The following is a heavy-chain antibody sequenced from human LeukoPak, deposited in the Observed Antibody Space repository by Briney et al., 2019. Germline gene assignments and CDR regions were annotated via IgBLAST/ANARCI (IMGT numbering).Heavy chain of an antibody. J-gene: IGHJ4*02. CDR3: ARDTAGSNYDN. V-gene: IGHV3-11*04. D-gene: IGHD4-11*01. CDR1: GFTYNGYY. Sequence: GGSLRLSCSASGFTYNGYYMSWIRQAPGKGLEWVSYISNSGNTIYHADPVKGRFTITRDKDQNSLYLQMKSLRAEDTAMYYCARDTAGSNYDNWGQGTLVTVSS. CDR2: ISNSGNTI.